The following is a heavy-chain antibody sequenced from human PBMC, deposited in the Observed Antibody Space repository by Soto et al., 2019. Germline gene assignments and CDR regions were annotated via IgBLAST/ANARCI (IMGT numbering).Heavy chain of an antibody. D-gene: IGHD2-8*01. CDR3: ARAYCTNGVCPAPTNWFDP. J-gene: IGHJ5*02. Sequence: PSETLSLTCTVSGGSISSSSYYWGWIRQPPGKGLEWIGSIYYSGSTYYNPSLKSRVTISVDTSKNQFSLKLSSVTAADTAVYYCARAYCTNGVCPAPTNWFDPWGQGTLVTVSS. CDR1: GGSISSSSYY. V-gene: IGHV4-39*01. CDR2: IYYSGST.